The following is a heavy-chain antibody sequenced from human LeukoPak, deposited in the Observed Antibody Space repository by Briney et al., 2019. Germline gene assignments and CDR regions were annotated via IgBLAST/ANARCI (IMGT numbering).Heavy chain of an antibody. V-gene: IGHV4-59*08. CDR3: ARHLDYYGSGTYEF. D-gene: IGHD3-10*01. CDR2: ISYSGST. CDR1: GGSISSYH. Sequence: PSETLSLTCTVSGGSISSYHWGWIRQPPGKGLEWIGYISYSGSTNYNPSLKSRVTISVDTSKNQFSLRLSSVTAADTAVYYCARHLDYYGSGTYEFWGQGTLVTVSS. J-gene: IGHJ4*02.